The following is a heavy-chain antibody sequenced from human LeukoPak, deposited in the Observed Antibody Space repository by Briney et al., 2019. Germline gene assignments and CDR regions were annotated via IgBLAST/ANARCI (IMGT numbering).Heavy chain of an antibody. CDR2: IYYSGST. D-gene: IGHD5-24*01. J-gene: IGHJ6*03. Sequence: SETLSPTCTVSGGSISSSSYYWGWIRQPPGKGLEWIGSIYYSGSTYYKPSLRSRVTISVDTSKSQFSLKLSSVTAADTAVYYCARHQGGDGYNYYYYYMDVWGEGTTVTVSS. CDR1: GGSISSSSYY. V-gene: IGHV4-39*01. CDR3: ARHQGGDGYNYYYYYMDV.